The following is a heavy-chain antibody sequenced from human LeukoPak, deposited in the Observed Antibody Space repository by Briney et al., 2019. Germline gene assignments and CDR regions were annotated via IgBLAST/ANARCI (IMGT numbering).Heavy chain of an antibody. CDR3: ARDLGDSCDSSGHYTPYFDY. J-gene: IGHJ4*02. D-gene: IGHD3-22*01. Sequence: GASVKVSCKASGYTFTSYYMHWVRQAPGQGLEWMGIINPSGGSTSYAQKFQGRVTMTRDTSTSTVYMELSSLRSEDTAVYYCARDLGDSCDSSGHYTPYFDYWGQGTLVTVSS. CDR2: INPSGGST. CDR1: GYTFTSYY. V-gene: IGHV1-46*01.